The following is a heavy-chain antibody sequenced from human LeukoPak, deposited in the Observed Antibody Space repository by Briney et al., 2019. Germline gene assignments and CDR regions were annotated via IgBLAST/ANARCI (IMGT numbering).Heavy chain of an antibody. D-gene: IGHD5-18*01. J-gene: IGHJ3*02. V-gene: IGHV4-38-2*01. CDR2: VYHTGNT. CDR3: ARSGYSFGNAFDI. Sequence: SETLSLTCAVSGHSISSGYYRGWIRQSPGKGLEWIGTVYHTGNTYYNPSLKSRVTISIDTPKNQFSLKLSSVTAAETAIYYCARSGYSFGNAFDIWGQGTVVTVSS. CDR1: GHSISSGYY.